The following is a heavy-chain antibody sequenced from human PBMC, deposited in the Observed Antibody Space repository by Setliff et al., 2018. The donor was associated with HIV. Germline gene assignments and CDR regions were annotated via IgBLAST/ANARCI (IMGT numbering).Heavy chain of an antibody. CDR2: IYPNTGGT. Sequence: GASVKVSCKASGYTFTEYYIHWVRQAPGQGLEWMGWIYPNTGGTNYAQKFQGRVTMTRDTSISTAYMELSRLRSDDTSLYYCARSTTADWVQGTMVTVSS. V-gene: IGHV1-2*02. D-gene: IGHD4-17*01. J-gene: IGHJ4*02. CDR3: ARSTTAD. CDR1: GYTFTEYY.